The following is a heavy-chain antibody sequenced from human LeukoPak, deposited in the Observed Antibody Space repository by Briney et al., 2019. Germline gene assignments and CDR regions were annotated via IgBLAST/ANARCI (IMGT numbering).Heavy chain of an antibody. CDR2: ISGSGGST. D-gene: IGHD3-22*01. V-gene: IGHV3-23*01. J-gene: IGHJ3*02. CDR1: GFTFSSYA. CDR3: AKQMLYDSSGYYYGAFDI. Sequence: GSLRLSCAASGFTFSSYAMSWVRQAPGKGLEWVSAISGSGGSTYYADSVKGRFTISRDNSKNTLYLQMNSLRAEDTAVYYCAKQMLYDSSGYYYGAFDIWGQGTMVTVSS.